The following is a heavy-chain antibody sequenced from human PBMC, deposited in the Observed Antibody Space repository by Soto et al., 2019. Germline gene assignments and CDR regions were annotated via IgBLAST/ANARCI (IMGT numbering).Heavy chain of an antibody. Sequence: EVPLVESGGGLVQPGGSLRLSCAVSGFTFSSDWMHLVRQAPGKGLVWVSRINSDGSSTSYADSVKGRFTISRDNAKNTLYLQMNSLRAEDTAVYYCASTVVTGYWGQGTLVTVSS. J-gene: IGHJ4*02. CDR3: ASTVVTGY. V-gene: IGHV3-74*01. CDR2: INSDGSST. CDR1: GFTFSSDW. D-gene: IGHD2-15*01.